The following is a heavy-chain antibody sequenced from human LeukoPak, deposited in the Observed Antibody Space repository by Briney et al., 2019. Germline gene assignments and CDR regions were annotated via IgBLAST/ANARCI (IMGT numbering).Heavy chain of an antibody. CDR2: IVVGSGNT. D-gene: IGHD7-27*01. J-gene: IGHJ4*02. CDR1: GFTFTSSA. Sequence: ASVKVSCKASGFTFTSSAMQWVRQARGQRLEWIGWIVVGSGNTNYAQKFQERVTITRDMSTSTAYMEVSSLRSEDTAVYYCAAGHLTGDNRNFDSWGQGTLVTVSS. V-gene: IGHV1-58*02. CDR3: AAGHLTGDNRNFDS.